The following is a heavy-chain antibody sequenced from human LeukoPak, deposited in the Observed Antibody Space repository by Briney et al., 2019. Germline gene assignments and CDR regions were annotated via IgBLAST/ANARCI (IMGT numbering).Heavy chain of an antibody. Sequence: GASVKVSCKASGYTFTDYYMHWVRQAPGQGLEWMGWINPNSGGTSFAQNFQGRVTMTRDTSISTAYMELTSLRSDDTAVYYCARGSTAAAATGALHEYWGQGTLVTASS. CDR3: ARGSTAAAATGALHEY. J-gene: IGHJ4*02. D-gene: IGHD6-13*01. V-gene: IGHV1-2*02. CDR1: GYTFTDYY. CDR2: INPNSGGT.